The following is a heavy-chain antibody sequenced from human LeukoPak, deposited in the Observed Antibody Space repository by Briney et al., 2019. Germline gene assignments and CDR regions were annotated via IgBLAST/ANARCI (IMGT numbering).Heavy chain of an antibody. CDR3: ARYSGYDYRGFDY. CDR2: IYSSGST. J-gene: IGHJ4*02. Sequence: SETLSLTCTVSGGSISSSSYYWGWIRQPAGKGLEWIGRIYSSGSTNYNPSLKSRVTISVDTSKNQFSLKLSSVTAADTAVYYCARYSGYDYRGFDYWGQGTLVTVSS. D-gene: IGHD5-12*01. V-gene: IGHV4-61*02. CDR1: GGSISSSSYY.